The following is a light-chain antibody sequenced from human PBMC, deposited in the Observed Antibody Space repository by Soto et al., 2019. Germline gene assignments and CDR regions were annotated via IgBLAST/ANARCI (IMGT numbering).Light chain of an antibody. Sequence: EIVLTXXXATLSXSPGERATLSCRASQSVSSYLAWYQQKPGQAPRLLIYDASNRATGIPARFSGXXXXTXXXLTISSLEPEDFAVYYCQQRSNWSLTFGGGTKVEIK. J-gene: IGKJ4*01. CDR3: QQRSNWSLT. CDR1: QSVSSY. V-gene: IGKV3-11*01. CDR2: DAS.